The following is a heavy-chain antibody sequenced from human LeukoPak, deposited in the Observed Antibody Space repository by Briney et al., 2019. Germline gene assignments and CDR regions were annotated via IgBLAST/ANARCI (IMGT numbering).Heavy chain of an antibody. V-gene: IGHV3-21*01. CDR3: AREGDLTSGAFDI. Sequence: NPGGSLRLSCAASGFTFSSYSMNWVRQAPGKGLEWVSSISSSSSYIYYADSVKGRFTISRDNAKNSLYLQMNSLRAEDTAVYYCAREGDLTSGAFDIWGQGTMVTVSS. J-gene: IGHJ3*02. D-gene: IGHD3-16*01. CDR2: ISSSSSYI. CDR1: GFTFSSYS.